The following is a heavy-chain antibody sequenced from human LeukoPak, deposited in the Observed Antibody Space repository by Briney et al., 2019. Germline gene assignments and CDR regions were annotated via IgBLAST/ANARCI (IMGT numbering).Heavy chain of an antibody. Sequence: PSETLSLTCTVSGGSISTYYWSWIRQPPGKGLEWIGEINHSGSTNYNPSLKSRVTISVDTSKNQFSLKLSSVTAADTAVYYCARGLSWSGYYSGYWGQGTLVTVSS. CDR1: GGSISTYY. D-gene: IGHD3-3*01. CDR3: ARGLSWSGYYSGY. J-gene: IGHJ4*02. CDR2: INHSGST. V-gene: IGHV4-34*01.